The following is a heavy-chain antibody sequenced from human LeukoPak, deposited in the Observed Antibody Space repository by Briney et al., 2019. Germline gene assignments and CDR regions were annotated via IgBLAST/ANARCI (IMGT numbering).Heavy chain of an antibody. CDR3: ARARVIPASFDD. CDR2: IYTSGRT. J-gene: IGHJ4*02. Sequence: SQTLSLTCTVSGGSITFGSYYWIWIRPPAGKGLEWLGRIYTSGRTFYNPSLKSRVTISMDTSMNQFSLRLNSVTAADTAVYYCARARVIPASFDDWGQGTLVTVSS. CDR1: GGSITFGSYY. D-gene: IGHD3-16*02. V-gene: IGHV4-61*02.